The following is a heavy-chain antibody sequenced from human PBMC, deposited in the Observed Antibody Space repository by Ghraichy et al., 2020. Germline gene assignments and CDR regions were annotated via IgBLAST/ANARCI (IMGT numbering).Heavy chain of an antibody. D-gene: IGHD2-2*01. CDR2: ISGSSSYI. Sequence: GGSLRLSCAASGFTFTSYSLSWVRQAPGKGLEWVSSISGSSSYIYYADSVRGRFTISRDNAKNSVYLQMNSLRVEDTAVYYCAREIGSTTCCNWFDPWGQATLVTVSS. V-gene: IGHV3-21*01. CDR1: GFTFTSYS. J-gene: IGHJ5*02. CDR3: AREIGSTTCCNWFDP.